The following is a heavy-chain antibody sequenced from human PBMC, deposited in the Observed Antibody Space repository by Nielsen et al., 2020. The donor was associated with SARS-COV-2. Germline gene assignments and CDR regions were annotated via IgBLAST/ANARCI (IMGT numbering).Heavy chain of an antibody. J-gene: IGHJ1*01. CDR2: ITNDERGT. V-gene: IGHV3-74*01. CDR1: GFTFSSFH. CDR3: ARLNSAYAS. D-gene: IGHD5-12*01. Sequence: GESLKISCAASGFTFSSFHMHWVRQAPGKGLVWVSRITNDERGTTYADSVKGRFTISRDNAKNTLYLQMNSLRAEDTAVYYCARLNSAYASWCQGPLVPVSS.